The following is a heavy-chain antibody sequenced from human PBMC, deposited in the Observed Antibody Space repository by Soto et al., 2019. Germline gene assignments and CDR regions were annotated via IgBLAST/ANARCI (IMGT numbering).Heavy chain of an antibody. J-gene: IGHJ4*02. V-gene: IGHV4-4*07. Sequence: SETLSLTCSVSGGSIRSYYWSWIRQPAGKGLEWIGRIHSSGSINYNPSLKSRVTLSVDTSKNQFSLNLALVTAADTAVYYCARGSRYFDWLPDYWGQGILVTVSS. CDR2: IHSSGSI. CDR1: GGSIRSYY. D-gene: IGHD3-9*01. CDR3: ARGSRYFDWLPDY.